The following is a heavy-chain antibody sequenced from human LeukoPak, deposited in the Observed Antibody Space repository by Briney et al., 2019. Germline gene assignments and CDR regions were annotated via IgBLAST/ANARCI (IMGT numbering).Heavy chain of an antibody. Sequence: SETLSLTCTVSGDSIITSRYYWGWIRQPPGKGLEWVGSVYYSGSTYYNPSLKSRVVTSVDTSKKQFFLKVTSVTAADTAVYYCARVTSSGGVDNWGQGTLVTVSS. V-gene: IGHV4-39*07. CDR2: VYYSGST. CDR3: ARVTSSGGVDN. CDR1: GDSIITSRYY. J-gene: IGHJ4*02. D-gene: IGHD2-21*02.